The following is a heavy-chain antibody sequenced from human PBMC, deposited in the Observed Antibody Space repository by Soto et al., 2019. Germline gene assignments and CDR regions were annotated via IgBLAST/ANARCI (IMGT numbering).Heavy chain of an antibody. Sequence: GGSLRLSCAASGVTVSSNYMSWVRQAPGKGLEWVSVIYSGGSTYYADSVKGRFTISRDNSKNTLYLQMNSLRAEDTAVYYCASALRLQFWRNDFDIWGQGTMVTVSS. CDR3: ASALRLQFWRNDFDI. CDR2: IYSGGST. V-gene: IGHV3-53*01. D-gene: IGHD2-15*01. J-gene: IGHJ3*02. CDR1: GVTVSSNY.